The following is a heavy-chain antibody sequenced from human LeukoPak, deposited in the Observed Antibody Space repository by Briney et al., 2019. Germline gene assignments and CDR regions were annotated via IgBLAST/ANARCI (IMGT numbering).Heavy chain of an antibody. Sequence: ASVKVSCKASGYTFTSYYMHWVRQAPGQGLEWMGWINTNTGNPTYAQGSTGRFVFSLDTSVSTAYLQISSLKAEDTAVYYCARASYSSGWEFDYWGQGTLVTVSS. CDR1: GYTFTSYY. J-gene: IGHJ4*02. CDR2: INTNTGNP. D-gene: IGHD6-19*01. V-gene: IGHV7-4-1*02. CDR3: ARASYSSGWEFDY.